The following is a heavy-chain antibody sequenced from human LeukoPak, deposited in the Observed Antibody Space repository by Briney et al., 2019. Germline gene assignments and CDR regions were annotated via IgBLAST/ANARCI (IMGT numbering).Heavy chain of an antibody. J-gene: IGHJ5*02. CDR2: IYPGDSDT. CDR1: GYSCTSYW. Sequence: GESLKISCKGSGYSCTSYWIGWVRQRPGKGLEWMGIIYPGDSDTRYSPSFQGQVTISADKSISTDYLQWSSLKASDTAMYYCARHLLKSVGYSSSWYEGFDPWGQGTLVTVSS. D-gene: IGHD6-13*01. V-gene: IGHV5-51*01. CDR3: ARHLLKSVGYSSSWYEGFDP.